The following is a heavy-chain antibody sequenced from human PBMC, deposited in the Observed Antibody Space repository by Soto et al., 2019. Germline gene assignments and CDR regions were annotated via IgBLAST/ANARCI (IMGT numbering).Heavy chain of an antibody. D-gene: IGHD6-6*01. V-gene: IGHV4-61*01. CDR2: IYYSGST. Sequence: SETLSLTCTVSGGSVSSGSYYWSWIRQPPGKGLEWIGYIYYSGSTNYNPSLKSRVTISVDTSKNQFSLQLSSVTAADTAVYYFARDLIEYSSSCSNERGLYYFDYWRQGTLVTVSS. J-gene: IGHJ4*02. CDR3: ARDLIEYSSSCSNERGLYYFDY. CDR1: GGSVSSGSYY.